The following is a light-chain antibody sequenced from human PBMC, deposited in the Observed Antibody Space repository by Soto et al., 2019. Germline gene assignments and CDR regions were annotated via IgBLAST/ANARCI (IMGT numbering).Light chain of an antibody. V-gene: IGLV2-11*01. J-gene: IGLJ3*02. Sequence: QAVVTQPRSVSGSPGQSVTISCTGTSSDVGSYNYVSWYQQHPGKAPKLMIYDVSKRPSGVPDRFSGSKSGNTASLTISGLQAEDDADYYCCSYAGSYTFVFGGGTKLTVL. CDR2: DVS. CDR3: CSYAGSYTFV. CDR1: SSDVGSYNY.